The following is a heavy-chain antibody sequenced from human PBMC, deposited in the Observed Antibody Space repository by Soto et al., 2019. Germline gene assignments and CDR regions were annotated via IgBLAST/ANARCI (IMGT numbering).Heavy chain of an antibody. CDR2: ISVYNGDT. Sequence: ASVKVSCKDSGYSFTTYGISWVRQAPGQGLEYMGWISVYNGDTNYAQKLQGRVTMTTDTSTSTAYMELRSLRSDDTAIYYCARDRRDSVADRRSFDVWGQGTMVTVS. CDR3: ARDRRDSVADRRSFDV. V-gene: IGHV1-18*01. CDR1: GYSFTTYG. D-gene: IGHD1-26*01. J-gene: IGHJ3*01.